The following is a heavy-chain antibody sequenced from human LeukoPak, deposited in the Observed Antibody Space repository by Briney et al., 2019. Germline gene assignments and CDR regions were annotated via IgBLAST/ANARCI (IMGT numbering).Heavy chain of an antibody. Sequence: GGSLRLSCAAYGFTFNDYWMRWVRQAPGKGLEWVANINQDGSEKYYVDSVRGRFTMSRDNCKNSLYLQMNSLRVEDTAVYYCTRASLTSTADSWGQGTLVTVSS. D-gene: IGHD1-1*01. CDR3: TRASLTSTADS. CDR1: GFTFNDYW. J-gene: IGHJ4*02. CDR2: INQDGSEK. V-gene: IGHV3-7*01.